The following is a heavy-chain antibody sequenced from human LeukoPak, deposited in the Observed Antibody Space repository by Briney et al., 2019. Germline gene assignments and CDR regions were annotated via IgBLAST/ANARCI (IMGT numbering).Heavy chain of an antibody. J-gene: IGHJ4*02. V-gene: IGHV1-3*01. Sequence: GASVKVSCKASGYTFTSYAMHWARQAPGQRLEWMGWINAGNGNTKYSQKFQGRVTITRDTSASTAYMELSSLRSEDTAVYYCARACSSTSCYKKGYYFDYWGQGTLVTVSS. CDR2: INAGNGNT. CDR3: ARACSSTSCYKKGYYFDY. D-gene: IGHD2-2*02. CDR1: GYTFTSYA.